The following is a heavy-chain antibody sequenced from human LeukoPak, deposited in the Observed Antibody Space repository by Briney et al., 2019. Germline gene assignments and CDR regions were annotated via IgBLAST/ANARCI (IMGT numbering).Heavy chain of an antibody. V-gene: IGHV4-4*07. CDR3: ARLNVEMATILDY. CDR1: GGSISRYY. CDR2: IYASGNT. D-gene: IGHD5-24*01. J-gene: IGHJ4*02. Sequence: TSETLSLTCTVSGGSISRYYWNWIRQPAGKGPEWIGRIYASGNTNYNPSLKSRVTISVDTSKNQFSLKLSSVTAADTAVYYCARLNVEMATILDYWGQGTLVTVSS.